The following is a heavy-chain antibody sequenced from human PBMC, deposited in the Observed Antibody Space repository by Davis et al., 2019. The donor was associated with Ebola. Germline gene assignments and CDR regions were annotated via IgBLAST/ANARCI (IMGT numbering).Heavy chain of an antibody. CDR1: GGSITNHY. V-gene: IGHV4-59*11. Sequence: SETLSLTCTVSGGSITNHYWSWIRQPPGKGLEWIGYISYSGSTNHNPSLRNRVTISEDHAKNQISLRLTSVTDEDTAVYYCARGGSRFDPWGQGIRVTVSS. CDR2: ISYSGST. CDR3: ARGGSRFDP. D-gene: IGHD3-3*01. J-gene: IGHJ5*02.